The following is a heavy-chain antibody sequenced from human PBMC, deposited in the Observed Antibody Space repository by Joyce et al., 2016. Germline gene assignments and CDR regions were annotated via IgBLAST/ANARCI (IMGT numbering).Heavy chain of an antibody. Sequence: EVQLVESGGGLVKPGGSLRLSCAASGFTFSSYSMSWVRQAPGKGLEWVSSLRMSSSCIKYTDSVKGRFTISRDNAKNSLYLQMNSLRVEDTAVYYCARSSYTNGIFDYWGQGTLVTVSS. CDR3: ARSSYTNGIFDY. V-gene: IGHV3-21*01. J-gene: IGHJ4*02. D-gene: IGHD2-8*01. CDR1: GFTFSSYS. CDR2: LRMSSSCI.